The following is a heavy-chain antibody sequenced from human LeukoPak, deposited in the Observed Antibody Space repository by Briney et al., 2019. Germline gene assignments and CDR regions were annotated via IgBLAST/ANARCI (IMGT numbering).Heavy chain of an antibody. CDR3: AREVTMIVVERDYYYYYMDV. CDR2: ISSSGSTI. V-gene: IGHV3-48*03. D-gene: IGHD3-22*01. CDR1: GFTFSSYE. J-gene: IGHJ6*03. Sequence: GGSLRLSCAASGFTFSSYEMNWVRQAPGKGLEWVSYISSSGSTIYYADSVKGRFTISRDNAKNSLYLQMNSLRAEDTAVYYCAREVTMIVVERDYYYYYMDVWGKGTTVTVSS.